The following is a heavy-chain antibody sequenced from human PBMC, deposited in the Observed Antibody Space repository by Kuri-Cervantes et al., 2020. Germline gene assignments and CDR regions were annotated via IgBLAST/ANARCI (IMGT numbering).Heavy chain of an antibody. CDR1: GGTFSSYT. Sequence: SVKVSCKASGGTFSSYTISWVRQAPGQGLEWMGRIIPILGIANYAQKFQGRVTITADKSTSTAYMELSSLRSDDTAVYYCARVEELPDVRYFDYWGQGTLVTVSS. V-gene: IGHV1-69*02. CDR3: ARVEELPDVRYFDY. J-gene: IGHJ4*02. D-gene: IGHD1-26*01. CDR2: IIPILGIA.